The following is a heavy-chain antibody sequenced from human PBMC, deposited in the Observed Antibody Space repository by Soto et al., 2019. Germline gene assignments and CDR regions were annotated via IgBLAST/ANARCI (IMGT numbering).Heavy chain of an antibody. CDR3: GRDEVRNGVGV. CDR2: IKGDGSEK. Sequence: GGSLRLSCVGSGFTFGNFWMSWVRQAPGKGLEWVANIKGDGSEKRYADSVKGRLTISRDNAKNSVSLQMNSLRVEDTALYYCGRDEVRNGVGVWGPGTTVTSP. V-gene: IGHV3-7*01. CDR1: GFTFGNFW. J-gene: IGHJ6*02.